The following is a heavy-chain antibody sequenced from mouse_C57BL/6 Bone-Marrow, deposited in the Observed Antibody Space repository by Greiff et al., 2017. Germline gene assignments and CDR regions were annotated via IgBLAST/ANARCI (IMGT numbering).Heavy chain of an antibody. CDR1: GFTFSSYG. D-gene: IGHD1-1*01. CDR3: ARHTYGSSYDWYFDV. CDR2: ISSGGSYT. V-gene: IGHV5-6*01. J-gene: IGHJ1*03. Sequence: EVNVVESGGDLVKPGGSLKLSCAASGFTFSSYGMSWVRQTPDKRLEWVATISSGGSYTYYPDSVKGRFTISRDNAKNTLYLQMSSLKSEDTAMYYCARHTYGSSYDWYFDVWGTGTTVTVSS.